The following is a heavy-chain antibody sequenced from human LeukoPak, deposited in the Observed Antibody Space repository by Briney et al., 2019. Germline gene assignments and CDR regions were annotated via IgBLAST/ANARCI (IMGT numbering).Heavy chain of an antibody. CDR1: GGSISSYY. Sequence: SETLSLTCTVAGGSISSYYWSWIRQPLGKGREWIGYIYYSGSTNYNPSPKSRVTISVDTSKNQFSLKLSCVTAADTGVYYCSRRSGRFLYYFDHGGQGTLVTVSS. D-gene: IGHD3-10*01. J-gene: IGHJ4*02. CDR2: IYYSGST. CDR3: SRRSGRFLYYFDH. V-gene: IGHV4-59*01.